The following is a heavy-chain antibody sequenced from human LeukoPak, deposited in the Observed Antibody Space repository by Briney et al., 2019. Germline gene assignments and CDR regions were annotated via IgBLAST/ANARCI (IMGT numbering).Heavy chain of an antibody. J-gene: IGHJ4*02. CDR1: GFTFSSYE. V-gene: IGHV3-48*03. CDR2: ISSSGSTI. Sequence: PGGSLRLSCAASGFTFSSYEMNWVRQAPGKGLEWGSYISSSGSTIYYADSVKGRFTISRDNAKNSLYLQMNSLRAEDTAVYYCARVSPNTVTTLQYFDYWGQGTLVTVSS. D-gene: IGHD4-17*01. CDR3: ARVSPNTVTTLQYFDY.